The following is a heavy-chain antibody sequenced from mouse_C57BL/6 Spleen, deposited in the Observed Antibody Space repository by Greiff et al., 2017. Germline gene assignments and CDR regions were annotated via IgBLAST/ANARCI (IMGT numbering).Heavy chain of an antibody. CDR3: ARGDYYPLDY. CDR2: IKYDGSN. CDR1: CYSLPRGFY. D-gene: IGHD2-1*01. J-gene: IGHJ2*01. V-gene: IGHV3-6*01. Sequence: EVQLQPSGPGLVEPSQSLSLTCPCTCYSLPRGFYWNWVRQVPGNKLEWMGYIKYDGSNNYNPSLKNRISITRDTSKNQFFLKLNSVTTEDTATYYCARGDYYPLDYWGQGTTLTVSS.